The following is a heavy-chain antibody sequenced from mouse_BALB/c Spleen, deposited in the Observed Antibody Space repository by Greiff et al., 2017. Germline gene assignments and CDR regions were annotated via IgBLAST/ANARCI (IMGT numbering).Heavy chain of an antibody. D-gene: IGHD2-4*01. CDR1: GYSFTDYI. V-gene: IGHV1-39*01. J-gene: IGHJ4*01. Sequence: VQLQQTGPELVKPGASVKISCKASGYSFTDYIMLWVKQSHGKSLEWIGNINPYYGSTSYNLKFKGKATLTVDKSSSTAYMQLNSLTSEDSAVYYCARLGYDYENYAMDYWGQGTSVTVSS. CDR2: INPYYGST. CDR3: ARLGYDYENYAMDY.